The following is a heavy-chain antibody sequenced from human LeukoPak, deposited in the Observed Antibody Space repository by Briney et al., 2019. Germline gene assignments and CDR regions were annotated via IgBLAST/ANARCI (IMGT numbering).Heavy chain of an antibody. CDR3: ARVRVHLRRKDYGDYELGY. V-gene: IGHV1-2*02. J-gene: IGHJ4*02. D-gene: IGHD4-17*01. CDR1: GYTFTSYY. CDR2: INPNSGGT. Sequence: GASVKVSCKASGYTFTSYYMHWVRQAPGQGLEWMGLINPNSGGTNYAQKFQGRVTMTRDTSISTAYMELSRLRSDDTAVYYCARVRVHLRRKDYGDYELGYWGQGTLVTVSS.